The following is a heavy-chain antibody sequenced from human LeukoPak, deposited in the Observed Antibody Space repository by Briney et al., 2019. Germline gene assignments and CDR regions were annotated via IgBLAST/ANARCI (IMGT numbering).Heavy chain of an antibody. Sequence: PGGSLRLSCAASGFTVSSNYMSWVRQAPGKGLEWIGGIYYSGSTYYNPSLKSRVTISVDTSKNQFSLKLSSVTAADTAVYYCARALSYYYDSSGRGAFDIWGQGTMVTVSS. J-gene: IGHJ3*02. CDR2: IYYSGST. D-gene: IGHD3-22*01. V-gene: IGHV4-39*07. CDR1: GFTVSSNY. CDR3: ARALSYYYDSSGRGAFDI.